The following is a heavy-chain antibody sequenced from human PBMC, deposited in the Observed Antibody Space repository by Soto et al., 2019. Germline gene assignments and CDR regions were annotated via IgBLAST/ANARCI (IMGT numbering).Heavy chain of an antibody. Sequence: PAETLSLTCTVSGGSISSYYWSWIRQPPGKGLEWIGYIYYSGSTNYNPSLKSRVTISVDTSKNQFSLKLSSVTAADTAVYYCARNKRARIAVAGPNFDYWGQGTLVTVSS. D-gene: IGHD6-19*01. CDR1: GGSISSYY. V-gene: IGHV4-59*01. CDR2: IYYSGST. J-gene: IGHJ4*02. CDR3: ARNKRARIAVAGPNFDY.